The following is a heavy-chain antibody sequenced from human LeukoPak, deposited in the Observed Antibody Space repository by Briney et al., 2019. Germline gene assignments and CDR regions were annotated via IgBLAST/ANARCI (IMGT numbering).Heavy chain of an antibody. CDR2: IRNSSTYI. D-gene: IGHD5-12*01. V-gene: IGHV3-21*04. J-gene: IGHJ4*02. Sequence: GGSLRLSCSASGFNFNKYSMNWVRQAPGKGLEWVSSIRNSSTYIYYAQSVKGRFTISRDNTKKSLYLRMDSLRVEDTAVYYCARGYTYYDYPFDSWGQGTLVTVSS. CDR1: GFNFNKYS. CDR3: ARGYTYYDYPFDS.